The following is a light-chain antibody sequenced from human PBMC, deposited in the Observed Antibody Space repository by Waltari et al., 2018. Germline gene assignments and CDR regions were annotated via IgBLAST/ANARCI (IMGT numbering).Light chain of an antibody. CDR1: SSYVGGYNY. V-gene: IGLV2-8*01. Sequence: QSALTQPPSASGSPGQSVTISCTGTSSYVGGYNYVSWYQQHPGKAPKRMISEVSKRPSGVPDRFSGSKSGNTASLTVSGLQAEDEADYYCSSYAGNNIYVFGAGTKVTVL. CDR2: EVS. CDR3: SSYAGNNIYV. J-gene: IGLJ1*01.